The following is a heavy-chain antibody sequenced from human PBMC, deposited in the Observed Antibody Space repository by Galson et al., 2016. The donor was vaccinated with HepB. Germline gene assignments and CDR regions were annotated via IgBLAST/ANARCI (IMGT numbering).Heavy chain of an antibody. D-gene: IGHD6-13*01. CDR1: GFTFSDYY. V-gene: IGHV3-11*01. CDR2: ISSSGSYI. Sequence: SLRLSCAASGFTFSDYYMNWIRQAPGKGLEWVSYISSSGSYIYYADSVKGRFTISRDNAKNSLYLQMDSLRAEDTAVYYCARGDRHSSSWWGFDYYYGMDVWGQGTTVTVSS. J-gene: IGHJ6*02. CDR3: ARGDRHSSSWWGFDYYYGMDV.